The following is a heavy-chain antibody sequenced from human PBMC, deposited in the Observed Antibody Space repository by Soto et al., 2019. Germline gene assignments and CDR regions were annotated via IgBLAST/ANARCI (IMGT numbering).Heavy chain of an antibody. CDR1: GGSLNNYA. Sequence: QVQLVQSGAEVKKPGSSGKVSCAASGGSLNNYAVSWVRRTPGQGFEWLGEIIPAFGTPNYAQKFQDRATITADVLTNTVFMELSSLRSEDTAEYYCAREGLRRGALDYWGQGSLVTVSS. CDR3: AREGLRRGALDY. V-gene: IGHV1-69*01. CDR2: IIPAFGTP. D-gene: IGHD6-6*01. J-gene: IGHJ4*02.